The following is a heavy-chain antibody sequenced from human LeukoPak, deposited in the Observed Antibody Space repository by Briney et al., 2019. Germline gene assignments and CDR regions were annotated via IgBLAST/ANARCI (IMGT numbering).Heavy chain of an antibody. CDR2: ISSSSTYI. J-gene: IGHJ4*02. CDR3: ARDWNIGSYFGGTDAGGY. Sequence: GGSLRLSCAASGFTFSSYSMNWVRQAPGKGLEWVSSISSSSTYIYYADSVKGRFTISRDNANNSLYLQVNSLRAEDTAVYYCARDWNIGSYFGGTDAGGYWGQGTLVTVSS. D-gene: IGHD1-26*01. CDR1: GFTFSSYS. V-gene: IGHV3-21*01.